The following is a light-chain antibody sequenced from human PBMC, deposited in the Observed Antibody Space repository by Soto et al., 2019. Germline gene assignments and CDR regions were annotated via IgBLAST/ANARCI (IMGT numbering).Light chain of an antibody. CDR1: QGIRND. J-gene: IGKJ2*01. CDR3: QQYKTYPPT. CDR2: AAS. V-gene: IGKV1-17*01. Sequence: DLQMTQSPSSLSASVGDRVTITCRASQGIRNDLGWFQQKPGKAPKRLMYAASSLQSGVPSRFSGSGSGAEFTLTISSLQPEDFATYYCQQYKTYPPTFGQGTKLEIK.